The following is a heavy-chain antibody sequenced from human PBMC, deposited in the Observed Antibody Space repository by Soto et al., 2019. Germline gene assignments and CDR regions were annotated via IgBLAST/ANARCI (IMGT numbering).Heavy chain of an antibody. CDR1: GGSISSYF. V-gene: IGHV4-59*01. J-gene: IGHJ2*01. CDR3: ANCNWYFDL. Sequence: QVQLQESGPGLVKPSETLSLTCTVSGGSISSYFWSWIRQPPGKGLEWIGYIYYTGSTNYNHSLKSRVTISVDTSKHQCSLQLSSVTAADTAVYYCANCNWYFDLWGRGTLVTVSS. CDR2: IYYTGST.